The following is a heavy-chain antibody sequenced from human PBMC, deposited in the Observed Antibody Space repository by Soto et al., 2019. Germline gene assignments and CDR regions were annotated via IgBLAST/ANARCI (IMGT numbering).Heavy chain of an antibody. CDR3: PRAPFSIRLSTIHGDTTPGIIEH. D-gene: IGHD1-26*01. J-gene: IGHJ5*02. Sequence: QVQLVQSGTEVKRPGASVKVSCKASGYMFSDYFLHWVRQAPGQGLEWMGWFNPKGGASHYAQKFKDRVTLNTDPRTANPYHRKQTGLKSEETAAYFGPRAPFSIRLSTIHGDTTPGIIEHWGQGTLFSVSP. CDR1: GYMFSDYF. CDR2: FNPKGGAS. V-gene: IGHV1-2*02.